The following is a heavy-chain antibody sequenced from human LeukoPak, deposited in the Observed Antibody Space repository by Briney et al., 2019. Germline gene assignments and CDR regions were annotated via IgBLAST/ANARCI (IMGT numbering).Heavy chain of an antibody. CDR3: AKAISSSWYYFDY. J-gene: IGHJ4*02. CDR1: GFTFSFYS. V-gene: IGHV3-30*18. CDR2: ISYDGSNK. Sequence: GGSLRLSCAASGFTFSFYSMNWVRQAPGKGLEWVAVISYDGSNKYYADSVKGRFTISRDNSKNTLYLQMNSLRAEDTAVYYCAKAISSSWYYFDYWGQGTLVAVSS. D-gene: IGHD6-13*01.